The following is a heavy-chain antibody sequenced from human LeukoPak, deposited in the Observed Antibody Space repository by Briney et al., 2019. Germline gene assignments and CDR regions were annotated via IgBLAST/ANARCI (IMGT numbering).Heavy chain of an antibody. V-gene: IGHV4-59*01. CDR2: IYYSGST. J-gene: IGHJ4*02. D-gene: IGHD3-10*01. CDR3: ARAEYYFDY. Sequence: SETLSLTCTVSGGSISSYYWSWIRQPPGKGLEWIGYIYYSGSTNYNPSLKSRVTISVDTSKNQFSLKLSSVTAADTAVYYCARAEYYFDYWGQGTLVTISS. CDR1: GGSISSYY.